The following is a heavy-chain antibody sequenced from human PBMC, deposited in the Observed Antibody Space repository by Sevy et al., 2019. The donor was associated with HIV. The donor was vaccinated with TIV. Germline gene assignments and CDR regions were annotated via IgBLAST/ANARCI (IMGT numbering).Heavy chain of an antibody. V-gene: IGHV3-64*01. CDR3: ARALLWFGESNDAFDI. CDR2: ISSNGGST. Sequence: GGSLRLSCAASGFSLSSYAMHWVRQAPGKGLEYVSAISSNGGSTYYANSVKGRFTISRDNSKNTLYLQMGSLRAEDMAVYYCARALLWFGESNDAFDIWGQGAMVTVSS. D-gene: IGHD3-10*01. J-gene: IGHJ3*02. CDR1: GFSLSSYA.